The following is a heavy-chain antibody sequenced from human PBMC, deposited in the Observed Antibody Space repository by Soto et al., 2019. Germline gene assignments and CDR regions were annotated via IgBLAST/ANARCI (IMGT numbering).Heavy chain of an antibody. CDR2: IDPSDSYT. Sequence: GESLKISCKGSGYSFTSYWISWVRQMPGKGLEWMGRIDPSDSYTNYSPSFQGQVTISADKSISTAYLQWSSLKASDTAMYYCAGGGVRGVITRTRDYYGMDVWGQGTTVTAP. D-gene: IGHD3-10*01. CDR1: GYSFTSYW. J-gene: IGHJ6*02. V-gene: IGHV5-10-1*04. CDR3: AGGGVRGVITRTRDYYGMDV.